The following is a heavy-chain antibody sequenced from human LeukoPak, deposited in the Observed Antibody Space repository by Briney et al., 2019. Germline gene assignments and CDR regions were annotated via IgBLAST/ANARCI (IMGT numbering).Heavy chain of an antibody. CDR3: ARGPYYHDSSGYYYNDY. CDR1: GFTFSSYS. D-gene: IGHD3-22*01. J-gene: IGHJ4*02. CDR2: ISSSSSYI. Sequence: GGSLRLSCAASGFTFSSYSMNWVRQAPGKGLEWVSSISSSSSYIYYADSVKGRFTISRDNAKNSLYLQMNSLRAEDTAVYYCARGPYYHDSSGYYYNDYWGQGTLVTVSS. V-gene: IGHV3-21*01.